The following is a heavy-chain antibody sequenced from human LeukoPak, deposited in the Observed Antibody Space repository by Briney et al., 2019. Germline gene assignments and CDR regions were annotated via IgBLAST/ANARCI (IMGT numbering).Heavy chain of an antibody. J-gene: IGHJ4*02. CDR1: GGTFSSYA. Sequence: SVKVSCKASGGTFSSYAISWVRQAPGQGLEWMGGIIPIFGTANYAQKFQGRVTITADESTSTAYMELSSLRSEDTAVYYCVRGLRYFDWSALDYWGQGTLVTVSS. CDR2: IIPIFGTA. V-gene: IGHV1-69*01. CDR3: VRGLRYFDWSALDY. D-gene: IGHD3-9*01.